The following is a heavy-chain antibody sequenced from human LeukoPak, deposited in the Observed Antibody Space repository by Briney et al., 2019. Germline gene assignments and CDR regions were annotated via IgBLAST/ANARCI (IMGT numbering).Heavy chain of an antibody. Sequence: SQTLSLTCTVSGGSISSGGYYWSWIRQPPGKGLEWIGYIYYSGSTYYNPSLKSRVTISVDTSKNQFSLKLSSVTAADTAVYYCARVYGGYGVFDYWGQGTLVTVSS. CDR1: GGSISSGGYY. D-gene: IGHD5-12*01. CDR3: ARVYGGYGVFDY. V-gene: IGHV4-30-4*01. CDR2: IYYSGST. J-gene: IGHJ4*02.